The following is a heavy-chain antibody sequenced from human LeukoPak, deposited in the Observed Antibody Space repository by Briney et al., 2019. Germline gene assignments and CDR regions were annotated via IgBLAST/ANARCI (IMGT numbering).Heavy chain of an antibody. J-gene: IGHJ5*02. D-gene: IGHD6-13*01. V-gene: IGHV1-24*01. CDR2: FDPEDGET. CDR1: GYTLTELS. CDR3: ATGGAAAGLNWFDP. Sequence: GASVKVSCKVSGYTLTELSMHWVRQAPGKGLEWMGGFDPEDGETIYAQKFQGRVTMTEDISTDTAYMELSSLRSEDTAVYYCATGGAAAGLNWFDPWGQGTLVTVSS.